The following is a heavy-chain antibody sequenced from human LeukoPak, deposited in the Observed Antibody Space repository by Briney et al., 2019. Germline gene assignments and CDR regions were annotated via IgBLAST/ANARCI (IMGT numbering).Heavy chain of an antibody. Sequence: GGSLRLSCAASGITFSNSAMSWVRQAPGKGLEWVSTVSGSGGFTYYADSVKGRFTISRDNSKNTLYLQMNSLRAEDTAIYYCAKDRTTVKTWFDSWGQGTLVSVSS. CDR3: AKDRTTVKTWFDS. V-gene: IGHV3-23*01. CDR1: GITFSNSA. CDR2: VSGSGGFT. J-gene: IGHJ5*01. D-gene: IGHD4-11*01.